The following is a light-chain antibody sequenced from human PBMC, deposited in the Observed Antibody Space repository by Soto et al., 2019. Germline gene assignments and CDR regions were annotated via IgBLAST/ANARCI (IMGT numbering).Light chain of an antibody. J-gene: IGLJ2*01. CDR3: SSYAGSNNPWL. Sequence: QSALTQPPSASGSRGQSVTISCTGTSSDVGAYNYVCWYQQHPGKAPKLIISEVTKRPSGVPDRFSGSKSGNTASLTVTGLPAEDEADYYCSSYAGSNNPWLFGGGTKVTVL. CDR2: EVT. CDR1: SSDVGAYNY. V-gene: IGLV2-8*01.